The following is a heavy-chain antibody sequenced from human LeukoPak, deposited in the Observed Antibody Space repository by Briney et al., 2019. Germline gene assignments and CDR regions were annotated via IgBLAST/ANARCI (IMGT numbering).Heavy chain of an antibody. CDR1: GGPMSIYY. CDR3: AAYSGYVRAFDI. D-gene: IGHD5-12*01. CDR2: IYYSGST. V-gene: IGHV4-59*13. Sequence: SETLSLTCTVSGGPMSIYYWSWIRQPPGKGLEGIGYIYYSGSTNYNPSLKSRVTISVDTSKNQFSLKLSSVTAADTAVYYCAAYSGYVRAFDIWGQGTMVTVSS. J-gene: IGHJ3*02.